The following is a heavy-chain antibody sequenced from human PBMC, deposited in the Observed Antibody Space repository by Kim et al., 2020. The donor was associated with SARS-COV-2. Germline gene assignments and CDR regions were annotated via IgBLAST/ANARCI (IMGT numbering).Heavy chain of an antibody. D-gene: IGHD3-16*01. CDR1: GFTVNRYY. CDR2: IYSVGST. J-gene: IGHJ3*02. V-gene: IGHV3-53*01. Sequence: GGSLRRSCVASGFTVNRYYMSWVRQAPGKGLEWVSGIYSVGSTYSADSVKGRFTISRDNSKNTLYLQMNRLRVEDTAVYYCAREGGGWNYVGFDIWGQGT. CDR3: AREGGGWNYVGFDI.